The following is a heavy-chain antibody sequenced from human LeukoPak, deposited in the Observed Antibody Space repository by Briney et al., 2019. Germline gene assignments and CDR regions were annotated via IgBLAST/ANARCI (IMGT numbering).Heavy chain of an antibody. D-gene: IGHD6-25*01. CDR1: GFAVSSNY. V-gene: IGHV3-53*01. CDR2: IYAGGIT. CDR3: ARLSGWFDY. Sequence: GGSLRLSCAASGFAVSSNYMSWVRPAPRKGLEWVSVIYAGGITYYAGSVKGRFTISRDNSKNTLYLQMNSLRAEDTAVYYCARLSGWFDYWGQGTLVTVSS. J-gene: IGHJ4*02.